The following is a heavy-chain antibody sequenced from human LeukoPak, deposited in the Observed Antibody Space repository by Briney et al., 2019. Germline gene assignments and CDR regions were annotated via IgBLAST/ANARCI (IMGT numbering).Heavy chain of an antibody. CDR1: GGSISSGSYY. CDR3: ARDGVRVVAATSVWFDP. CDR2: IYYSGST. Sequence: SETLSLTCTVSGGSISSGSYYWAWLRQPPGKGLDWIGSIYYSGSTYYNPSLKSRVTISVDTSKNQFSLKLSSVTAADTAVYYCARDGVRVVAATSVWFDPWGQGTLVTVSS. J-gene: IGHJ5*02. D-gene: IGHD2-15*01. V-gene: IGHV4-39*07.